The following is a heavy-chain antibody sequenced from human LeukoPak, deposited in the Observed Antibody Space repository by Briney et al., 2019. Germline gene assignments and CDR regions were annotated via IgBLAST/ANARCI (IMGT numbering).Heavy chain of an antibody. CDR1: GGSISSYY. CDR2: IYYSGST. V-gene: IGHV4-59*12. D-gene: IGHD5-24*01. CDR3: ARDRAARDVGYTSYNWFDP. J-gene: IGHJ5*02. Sequence: KASETLSLTCTVSGGSISSYYWSWIRQPPGKGLEWIGYIYYSGSTNYNPSLKSRVTISVDTSKNQFSLKLSSVTAADTAVYYCARDRAARDVGYTSYNWFDPWGQGTLVTVSS.